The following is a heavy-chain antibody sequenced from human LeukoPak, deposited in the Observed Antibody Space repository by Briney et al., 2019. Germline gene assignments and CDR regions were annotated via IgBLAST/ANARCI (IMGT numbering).Heavy chain of an antibody. V-gene: IGHV4-39*01. CDR2: TYYSGST. D-gene: IGHD6-19*01. J-gene: IGHJ4*02. CDR3: ARKGSSGWYDPLYFDY. Sequence: SETLSLTCTVSGGSISSSSYYWGWIRQPPGKGLEWIGSTYYSGSTYYNPSLKSRVTISVDTSKYQFSLKLSSVTAADTAVYYCARKGSSGWYDPLYFDYWGQGTLVTVSS. CDR1: GGSISSSSYY.